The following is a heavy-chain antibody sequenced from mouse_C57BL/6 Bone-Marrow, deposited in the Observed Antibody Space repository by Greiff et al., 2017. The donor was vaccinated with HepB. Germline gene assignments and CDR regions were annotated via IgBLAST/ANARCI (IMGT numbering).Heavy chain of an antibody. CDR2: ISSGGSYT. CDR1: GFTFSSYG. J-gene: IGHJ1*03. CDR3: ARYDYDNFDV. Sequence: DVKLVESGGDLVKPGGSLKLSCAASGFTFSSYGMSWVRQTPDKRLEWVATISSGGSYTYYPDSVKGRFTISRDNAKNTLYLQMSSLKSEDTAMYYCARYDYDNFDVWGTGTTVTVSS. D-gene: IGHD2-4*01. V-gene: IGHV5-6*02.